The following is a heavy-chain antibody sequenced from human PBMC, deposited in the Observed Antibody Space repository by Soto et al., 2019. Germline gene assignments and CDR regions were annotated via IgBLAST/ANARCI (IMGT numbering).Heavy chain of an antibody. CDR3: ARGGWDIVVVPAAIGMDV. CDR1: GGTFSSYA. V-gene: IGHV1-69*13. CDR2: IIPIFGTA. J-gene: IGHJ6*02. Sequence: GASVKVSCKASGGTFSSYAISWVRQAPGQGLGWMGGIIPIFGTANYAQKFQGRVTITADESTSTAYMELSSLRSEDTAVYYCARGGWDIVVVPAAIGMDVWGQGTTVTVSS. D-gene: IGHD2-2*01.